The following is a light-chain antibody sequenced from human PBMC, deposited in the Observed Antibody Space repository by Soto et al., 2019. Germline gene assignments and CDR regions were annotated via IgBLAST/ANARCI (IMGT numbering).Light chain of an antibody. CDR2: DVS. J-gene: IGLJ1*01. Sequence: QSALTQPASVSGSPGQSITISCTGTSSDVGGYNYVSWYQQHPGKAPKLMIYDVSNRPSGVSNRFSGSKSGNTASLTISGLQAEGEADYYCSSYTSISTPYVFGTGTKLTVL. CDR3: SSYTSISTPYV. V-gene: IGLV2-14*01. CDR1: SSDVGGYNY.